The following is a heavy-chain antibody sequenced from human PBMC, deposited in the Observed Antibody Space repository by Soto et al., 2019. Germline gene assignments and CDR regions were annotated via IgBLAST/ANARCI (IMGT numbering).Heavy chain of an antibody. V-gene: IGHV1-46*01. D-gene: IGHD3-3*01. Sequence: ASVKVSCKASGYTFTSYYMHWVRQAPGQGLEWMGIINPSGGSTSYAQKFQGRVTMTRDTSTSTVYMELSSLRSEDTAVYYCARDKIFGHLYCYYGMDVWGQGTTVTVSS. J-gene: IGHJ6*02. CDR2: INPSGGST. CDR1: GYTFTSYY. CDR3: ARDKIFGHLYCYYGMDV.